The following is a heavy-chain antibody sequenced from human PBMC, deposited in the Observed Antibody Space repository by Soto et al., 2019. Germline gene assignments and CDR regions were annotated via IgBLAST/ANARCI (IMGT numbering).Heavy chain of an antibody. D-gene: IGHD3-3*01. CDR1: GYTFSAYY. V-gene: IGHV1-2*02. CDR3: ARDPHEFWNSYFFDP. J-gene: IGHJ5*02. CDR2: INTDSGDT. Sequence: QVQLVQSGAEVRKPGGSVKVSCKASGYTFSAYYMYWVRQTPRHGLEGMGGINTDSGDTHYAQKFQGRVTMTRDTSIGTAYMELTSLTSDDTAVYYCARDPHEFWNSYFFDPWGPGTLVTVSS.